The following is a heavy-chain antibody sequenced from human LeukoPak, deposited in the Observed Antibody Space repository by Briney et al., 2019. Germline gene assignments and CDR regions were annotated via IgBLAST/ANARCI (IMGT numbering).Heavy chain of an antibody. Sequence: SVKVSCKASGGTFSSYAISWVRQAPGQGLEWMGRIIPILGIANYAQKFQGRVTITADKSTSTAYMELSSLRSEDTAVYYCARGRGDYYDSSGYSIDYWGQGTLVTVSS. CDR3: ARGRGDYYDSSGYSIDY. D-gene: IGHD3-22*01. CDR2: IIPILGIA. V-gene: IGHV1-69*04. J-gene: IGHJ4*02. CDR1: GGTFSSYA.